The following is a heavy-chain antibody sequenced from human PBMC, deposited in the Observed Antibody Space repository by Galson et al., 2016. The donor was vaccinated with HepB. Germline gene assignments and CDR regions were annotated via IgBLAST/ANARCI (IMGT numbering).Heavy chain of an antibody. J-gene: IGHJ3*02. CDR3: ARDHADTTILNFAFDI. CDR1: GGNFRIYA. V-gene: IGHV1-69*13. Sequence: SVKVSCKASGGNFRIYAISWVRQAPGQGLEWMGQIIPIFGTTNYAQKFQGRVTITAEESTNTAYIELNSLRSEDTAVYYCARDHADTTILNFAFDIWGQGTTVTVSS. CDR2: IIPIFGTT. D-gene: IGHD5-18*01.